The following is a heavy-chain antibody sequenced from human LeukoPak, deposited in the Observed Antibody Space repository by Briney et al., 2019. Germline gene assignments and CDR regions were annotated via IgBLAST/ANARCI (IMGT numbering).Heavy chain of an antibody. J-gene: IGHJ4*02. CDR3: AKWPEGAMDYFDY. Sequence: GGSLRLSCAASGFSFSSNAMSWVRQAPGKGLEWVSAISGSGGSTYCADSVKGRFTISRDNSKNTLYLEMSSLRVEDTAIYYCAKWPEGAMDYFDYWGQGTLVTVSS. V-gene: IGHV3-23*01. D-gene: IGHD3-16*01. CDR1: GFSFSSNA. CDR2: ISGSGGST.